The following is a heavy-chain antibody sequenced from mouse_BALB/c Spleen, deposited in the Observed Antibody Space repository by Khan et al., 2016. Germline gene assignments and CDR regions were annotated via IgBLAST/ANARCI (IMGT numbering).Heavy chain of an antibody. J-gene: IGHJ1*01. CDR3: ARCRYYFGSGRCFYV. D-gene: IGHD1-1*01. V-gene: IGHV9-3-1*01. CDR1: GYTFTNYG. Sequence: QIQLVQSGPELKRPGKTVKISCKASGYTFTNYGINWVKQAPGKGLKWMGWINTYSGESTYADDFKGRFAFSLETSANTAYFQINKLKTWDTATYVCARCRYYFGSGRCFYVWGGGTTVAVAS. CDR2: INTYSGES.